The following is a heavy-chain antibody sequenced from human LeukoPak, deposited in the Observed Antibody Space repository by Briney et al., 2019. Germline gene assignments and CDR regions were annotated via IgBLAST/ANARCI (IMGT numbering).Heavy chain of an antibody. CDR3: ARDGSGKGPVV. V-gene: IGHV4-61*01. CDR1: GGSISSSSYY. J-gene: IGHJ3*01. D-gene: IGHD3-10*01. CDR2: IYYSGST. Sequence: PSETLSLTCTVSGGSISSSSYYWGWIRQPPGKGLEWIGYIYYSGSTNYNPSLKSRVTISVDTSKNQFSLKLSSVTAADTAVYYCARDGSGKGPVVWGQGTMVTVSS.